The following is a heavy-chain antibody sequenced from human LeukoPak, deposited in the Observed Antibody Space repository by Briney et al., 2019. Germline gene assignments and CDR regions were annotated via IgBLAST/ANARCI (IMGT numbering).Heavy chain of an antibody. CDR1: GYSISTGYY. CDR3: VIVRGDWAFDY. D-gene: IGHD3-10*01. CDR2: FYHGGST. V-gene: IGHV4-38-2*02. Sequence: SETLSLTCTVSGYSISTGYYWDWIRQPPGKGLEWIGTFYHGGSTYYNPSLKSRVTISVDTSKNQFSLNLTSVTAADTAVYYCVIVRGDWAFDYWGQGTLVTVSS. J-gene: IGHJ4*02.